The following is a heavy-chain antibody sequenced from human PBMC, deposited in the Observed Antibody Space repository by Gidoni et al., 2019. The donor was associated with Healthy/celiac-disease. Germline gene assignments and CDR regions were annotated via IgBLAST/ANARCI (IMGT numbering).Heavy chain of an antibody. J-gene: IGHJ4*02. Sequence: QVQLQESGPGLVKPSQTLSLTCTVSGGSISSGSYYWSWIRQPAGKGLEWIGRIYPSGSTNYTPSLKSRVIISVDTSKNQFSLKLSSVTAADTAVYYCARSAVGAELDYWGQGTLVTVSS. D-gene: IGHD1-26*01. CDR1: GGSISSGSYY. CDR2: IYPSGST. V-gene: IGHV4-61*02. CDR3: ARSAVGAELDY.